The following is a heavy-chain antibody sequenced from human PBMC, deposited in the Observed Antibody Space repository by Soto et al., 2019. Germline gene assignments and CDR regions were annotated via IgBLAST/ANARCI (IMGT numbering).Heavy chain of an antibody. Sequence: QVQLQESGPGLVKPSQTLSLTCTVSGGSISSDGDYWSWIRQHPGKVLEWIGYIYYSGSTYYNPSLKRRVSISVDTSKNQLLLKLSSVTAADTAVYYCARVRGVAKIVYYYGMVVWGQRTTVTVSS. V-gene: IGHV4-31*03. D-gene: IGHD5-12*01. J-gene: IGHJ6*02. CDR2: IYYSGST. CDR1: GGSISSDGDY. CDR3: ARVRGVAKIVYYYGMVV.